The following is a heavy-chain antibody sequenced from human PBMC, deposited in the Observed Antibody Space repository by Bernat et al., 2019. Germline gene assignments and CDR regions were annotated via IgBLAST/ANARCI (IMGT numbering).Heavy chain of an antibody. CDR2: IYWDDDK. V-gene: IGHV2-5*02. J-gene: IGHJ4*02. CDR3: ARVDTAMVTFEY. Sequence: QITLKESGPTLVKPTQTLTLTCTFSGFSLSTSGVGVGWIRQPPGKALEWLALIYWDDDKRYSPSLKSRLTITKDTSKDQVVITMTNMDPGDTATYYCARVDTAMVTFEYWGQGTLVTVSS. D-gene: IGHD5-18*01. CDR1: GFSLSTSGVG.